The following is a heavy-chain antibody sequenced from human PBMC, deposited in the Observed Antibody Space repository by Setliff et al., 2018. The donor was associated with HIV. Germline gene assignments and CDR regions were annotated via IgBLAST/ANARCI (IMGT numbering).Heavy chain of an antibody. CDR1: GGSISSNW. J-gene: IGHJ4*02. CDR2: IYHSGST. Sequence: SETLSLTCAVSGGSISSNWWSWVRQSPGKGLEWIGEIYHSGSTNYNPSLKSRLTISVDTSKNQVSLKLSSVTAADTAVYYCARAGSYGWDYWGQGTLVTVSS. D-gene: IGHD5-18*01. CDR3: ARAGSYGWDY. V-gene: IGHV4-4*02.